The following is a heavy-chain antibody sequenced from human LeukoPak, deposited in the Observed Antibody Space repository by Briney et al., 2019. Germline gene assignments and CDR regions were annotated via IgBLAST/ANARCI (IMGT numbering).Heavy chain of an antibody. D-gene: IGHD6-6*01. CDR1: GGSISSSY. J-gene: IGHJ4*02. CDR2: IYYTGST. CDR3: ARRGAYSSSSPFDY. V-gene: IGHV4-59*12. Sequence: AETLSLTCSVPGGSISSSYWSWIRQPPGKGLEWIGYIYYTGSTNYNPSLKSRVTMFVDMSKNQFSLRLSSVTTANTAVYYCARRGAYSSSSPFDYWGQGTLVTVSS.